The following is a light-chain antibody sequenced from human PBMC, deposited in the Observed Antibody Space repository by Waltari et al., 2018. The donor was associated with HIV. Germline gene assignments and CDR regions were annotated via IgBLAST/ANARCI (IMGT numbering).Light chain of an antibody. J-gene: IGLJ2*01. CDR1: NIGRKN. V-gene: IGLV3-9*01. Sequence: SSVLTQPLSVSVALGQTATITCGGTNIGRKNVCWYQPRPGQAPVLILYRDHTRPSGIRERFSGSNSGNTATLTIRRAQDGDEADYYCQVRVSNSVVFGGGTNLTVL. CDR2: RDH. CDR3: QVRVSNSVV.